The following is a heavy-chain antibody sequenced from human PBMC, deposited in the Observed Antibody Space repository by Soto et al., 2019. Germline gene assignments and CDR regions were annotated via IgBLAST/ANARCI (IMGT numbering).Heavy chain of an antibody. V-gene: IGHV3-30*03. J-gene: IGHJ4*02. Sequence: QVQLVESGGGVVQPGRSLRLSCAASGFTLSSYGMHCVRQAQGKGLEWVAVISYDGSNKYYGDSVKGRFTISRDNSKNTLYLQMNSLRAEDTAVYYCARSPYSVSYLAYFYYWGQGTLVTVSS. D-gene: IGHD1-26*01. CDR3: ARSPYSVSYLAYFYY. CDR1: GFTLSSYG. CDR2: ISYDGSNK.